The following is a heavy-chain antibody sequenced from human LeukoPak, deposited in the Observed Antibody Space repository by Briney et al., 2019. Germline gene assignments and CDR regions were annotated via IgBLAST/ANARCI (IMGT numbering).Heavy chain of an antibody. CDR1: GGSISSSNYY. V-gene: IGHV4-39*01. CDR2: IYYSGSA. J-gene: IGHJ3*02. Sequence: SETLSLTCTVSGGSISSSNYYWGWIRQPPGKGLEWIGSIYYSGSAYYNPSLKSRVTISVDTSKNQFSLKLSSVTAADTAVYYCARRRVTLGAFDIWGQGTIVTVSS. CDR3: ARRRVTLGAFDI. D-gene: IGHD2-21*02.